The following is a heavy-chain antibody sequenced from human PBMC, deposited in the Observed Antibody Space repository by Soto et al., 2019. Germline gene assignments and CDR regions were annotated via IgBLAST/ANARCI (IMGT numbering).Heavy chain of an antibody. D-gene: IGHD4-4*01. V-gene: IGHV4-59*01. Sequence: PWGTLSLTCSVSGGSMSSNYWSWIRQSPGKGLEWIGFVYYGGTNYNPSFESRVTMSVDTPKKQFSLELSYVTAADTAVYYCVSYREAFYFDHWGPGTLGT. J-gene: IGHJ4*02. CDR2: VYYGGT. CDR1: GGSMSSNY. CDR3: VSYREAFYFDH.